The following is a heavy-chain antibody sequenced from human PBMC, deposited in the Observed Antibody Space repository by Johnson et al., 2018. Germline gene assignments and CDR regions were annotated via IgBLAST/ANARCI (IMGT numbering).Heavy chain of an antibody. Sequence: EVQLVESVGGLVQPGRSLRLSCAASGFTFDDYAMHWVRQAPGTGLEWVSGISWTSRSIEYADSVKGRFTISRDNAKNSLYLQMNSLRTEDTAFYYWAKDRALRWSAIQHWGQGTLVTVSS. V-gene: IGHV3-9*01. CDR3: AKDRALRWSAIQH. D-gene: IGHD4-23*01. CDR1: GFTFDDYA. CDR2: ISWTSRSI. J-gene: IGHJ1*01.